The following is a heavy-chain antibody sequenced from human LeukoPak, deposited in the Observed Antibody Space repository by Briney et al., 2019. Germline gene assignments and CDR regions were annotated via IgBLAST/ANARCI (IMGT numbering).Heavy chain of an antibody. CDR1: GFTFSSYG. J-gene: IGHJ4*02. CDR2: IWFDGSNK. V-gene: IGHV3-33*01. Sequence: GRSLRLSCPASGFTFSSYGMHWVRQAPGKALEWVAVIWFDGSNKYYADSVKGRFTISRDNSKNTLYLQMNSLRAEDTAVYYCARAVGPFDYWGQGTLVTVSS. CDR3: ARAVGPFDY.